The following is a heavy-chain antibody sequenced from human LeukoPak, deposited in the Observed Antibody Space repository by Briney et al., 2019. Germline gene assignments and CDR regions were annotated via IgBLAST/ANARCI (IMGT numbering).Heavy chain of an antibody. CDR2: ISSSSSYI. Sequence: GGSLRLSCAASGFTFSSYEMNWVRQAPGKGLEWVSSISSSSSYIYYADSVKGRFTISRDNAKNSLYLQMNSLRAEDTAVYYCARAVWYYDSSGYIDYWGQGTLVTVSS. V-gene: IGHV3-21*01. CDR3: ARAVWYYDSSGYIDY. CDR1: GFTFSSYE. D-gene: IGHD3-22*01. J-gene: IGHJ4*02.